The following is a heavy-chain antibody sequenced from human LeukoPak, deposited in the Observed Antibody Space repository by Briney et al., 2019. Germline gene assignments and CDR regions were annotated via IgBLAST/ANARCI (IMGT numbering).Heavy chain of an antibody. D-gene: IGHD3-22*01. CDR3: ARDYCDSSGYYYFDY. J-gene: IGHJ4*02. V-gene: IGHV1-69*04. CDR2: IIPILGIA. CDR1: GGTFSSYT. Sequence: GSSVKVSCKASGGTFSSYTISWVRQAPGQGLEWMGRIIPILGIANYAQKFQGRVTITADKSTSTAYMELSSLRSEDTAVYYCARDYCDSSGYYYFDYWGQGTLVTVSS.